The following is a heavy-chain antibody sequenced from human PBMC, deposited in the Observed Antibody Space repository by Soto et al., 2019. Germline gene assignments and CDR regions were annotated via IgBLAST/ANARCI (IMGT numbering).Heavy chain of an antibody. D-gene: IGHD3-3*01. V-gene: IGHV3-49*04. Sequence: HPGGSLRLSCTASGFTFGDYAMSWVRQAPGKGLEWVGFIRSKAYGGTTEYAASVKGRFTISRDDSKSIAYLQMNSLKTEDTAVYYCTRERGYDFWSGYPPDGKYGMDVWGQGTTVTVSS. CDR2: IRSKAYGGTT. CDR1: GFTFGDYA. CDR3: TRERGYDFWSGYPPDGKYGMDV. J-gene: IGHJ6*02.